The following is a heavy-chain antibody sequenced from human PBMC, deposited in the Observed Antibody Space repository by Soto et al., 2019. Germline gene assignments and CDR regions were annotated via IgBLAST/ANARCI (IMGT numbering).Heavy chain of an antibody. CDR3: ARMSSIAARNDAFDI. CDR1: GGSISSYY. J-gene: IGHJ3*02. CDR2: IYYSGST. V-gene: IGHV4-59*01. Sequence: ETLSLTCTVSGGSISSYYWSWIRQPPGKGLEWIGYIYYSGSTNYNPSLKSRVTISVDTSKNQFSLKLSSVTAADTAVYYCARMSSIAARNDAFDIWGQGTMVTVSS. D-gene: IGHD6-6*01.